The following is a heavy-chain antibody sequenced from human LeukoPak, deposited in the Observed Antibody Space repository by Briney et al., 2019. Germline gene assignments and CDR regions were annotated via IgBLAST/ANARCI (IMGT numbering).Heavy chain of an antibody. J-gene: IGHJ4*02. Sequence: SETLSLTCAVYGGSFSGYYWSWIRQPPGKGLEWIGEINHSGSTNYNPSLKSRVTMSVDTSKNQFSLKLSSVTAADTAVYYCASQVATTTPFDYWGQGTLVTVSS. CDR2: INHSGST. V-gene: IGHV4-34*01. CDR3: ASQVATTTPFDY. CDR1: GGSFSGYY. D-gene: IGHD5-12*01.